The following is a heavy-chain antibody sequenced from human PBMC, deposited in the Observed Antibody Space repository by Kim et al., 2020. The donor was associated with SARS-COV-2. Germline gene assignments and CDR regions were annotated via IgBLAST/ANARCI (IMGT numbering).Heavy chain of an antibody. CDR2: INTNTGNP. CDR1: GYTFTSYA. V-gene: IGHV7-4-1*02. J-gene: IGHJ5*02. Sequence: ASVKVYCKASGYTFTSYAMNWVRQAPGQGLEWMGWINTNTGNPTYAQGFTGRFVFSLDTSVSTAYLQISSLKAEDTAVYYCARSGGVTMVRVFDPWGQGTLVTVSS. CDR3: ARSGGVTMVRVFDP. D-gene: IGHD3-10*01.